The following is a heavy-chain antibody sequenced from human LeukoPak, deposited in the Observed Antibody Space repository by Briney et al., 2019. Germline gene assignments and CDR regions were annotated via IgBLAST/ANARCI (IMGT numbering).Heavy chain of an antibody. Sequence: GSLRLSVAASGFTLSSYAMSLVRQAPGKGLEWVSAISRSGGSTYYADSVKGRFTISRDNSKSTLYLQMNSLRAEDTAVYYCAKGDWFDPWGQGTLVTVSS. CDR3: AKGDWFDP. CDR1: GFTLSSYA. CDR2: ISRSGGST. J-gene: IGHJ5*02. V-gene: IGHV3-23*01.